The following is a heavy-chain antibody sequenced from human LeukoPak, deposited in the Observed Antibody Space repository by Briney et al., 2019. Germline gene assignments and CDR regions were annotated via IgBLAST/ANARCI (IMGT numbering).Heavy chain of an antibody. D-gene: IGHD3-16*01. J-gene: IGHJ4*02. V-gene: IGHV4-30-4*07. CDR3: ASSLWGSYYHY. CDR2: IYYSGST. CDR1: GGSISSGGYS. Sequence: PSETLSLTCAVSGGSISSGGYSWSWIRQPPGKGLEWIGYIYYSGSTYYNPSLKSRVTISVDTSKNQFSLKLSSVTAADTAVYYCASSLWGSYYHYWGQGTLVTVSS.